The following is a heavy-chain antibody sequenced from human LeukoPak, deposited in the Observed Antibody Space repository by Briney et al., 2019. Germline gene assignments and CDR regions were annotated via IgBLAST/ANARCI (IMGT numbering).Heavy chain of an antibody. CDR1: GGSISSYY. CDR3: ARGVRWLQLSYFDY. J-gene: IGHJ4*02. CDR2: ISYSGST. Sequence: SETLSLTCTVSGGSISSYYWSWIRQPPGKGLEWIGYISYSGSTYYNPSLKSRVTISVDTSKNQFSLKLSSVTAADTAVYYCARGVRWLQLSYFDYWGQGTLVTVSS. V-gene: IGHV4-59*12. D-gene: IGHD5-24*01.